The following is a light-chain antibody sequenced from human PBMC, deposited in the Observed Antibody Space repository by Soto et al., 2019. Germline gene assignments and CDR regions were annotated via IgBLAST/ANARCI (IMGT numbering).Light chain of an antibody. V-gene: IGLV2-14*01. J-gene: IGLJ2*01. CDR1: GSTVGGYNY. CDR2: DVS. Sequence: QSALTQPASVSGSPGQSITTPCTGTGSTVGGYNYVSWYQQHPAKAPKLRLYDVSYRPSGVSNRFSASKSGNTASLTISGLQAEDEADYYCSSYTSSSTPVFGGGTKLTVL. CDR3: SSYTSSSTPV.